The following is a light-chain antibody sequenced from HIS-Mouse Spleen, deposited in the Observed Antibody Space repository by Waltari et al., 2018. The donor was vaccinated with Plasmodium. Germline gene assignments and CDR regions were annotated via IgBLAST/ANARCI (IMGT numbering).Light chain of an antibody. CDR3: YSAADNNLV. Sequence: SYELTQPSSVSVSPGQTARITCSGDVLAKKYARWVQQKPGQAPVLVIYKDSERPSGIPERFSGSSSRTTVTLTIRGAQVEDEADYYCYSAADNNLVFGGGTKLTVL. V-gene: IGLV3-27*01. CDR1: VLAKKY. J-gene: IGLJ3*02. CDR2: KDS.